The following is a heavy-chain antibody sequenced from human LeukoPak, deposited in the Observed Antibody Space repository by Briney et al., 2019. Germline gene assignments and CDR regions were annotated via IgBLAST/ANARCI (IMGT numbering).Heavy chain of an antibody. J-gene: IGHJ6*03. CDR3: AKSPTGTYYSYMDV. CDR2: ISWNSGSI. V-gene: IGHV3-9*03. D-gene: IGHD1-1*01. CDR1: GFTFDDYA. Sequence: GGSLRLSCAASGFTFDDYAMHWVRQAPGKGLEWVSGISWNSGSIGYADSVKGRSTIFRNNAKNSLYLQMNSLRAEDMALYYCAKSPTGTYYSYMDVWGKGTTVTVSS.